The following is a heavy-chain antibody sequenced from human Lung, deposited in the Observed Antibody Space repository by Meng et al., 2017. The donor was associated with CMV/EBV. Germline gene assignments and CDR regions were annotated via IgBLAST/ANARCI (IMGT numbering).Heavy chain of an antibody. J-gene: IGHJ3*02. CDR1: GGXVSSGSYY. CDR3: ARMGRFSGSYDFWRGYSPPGGFDI. CDR2: IYYSGST. D-gene: IGHD3-3*01. V-gene: IGHV4-61*01. Sequence: SXTXSLXCTVSGGXVSSGSYYWSWIRQPPGKGLEWIGYIYYSGSTNYNPSLKSRVTISVDTSKNQFSLKLSSVTAADTAVYYCARMGRFSGSYDFWRGYSPPGGFDIWXQGTMVTVSS.